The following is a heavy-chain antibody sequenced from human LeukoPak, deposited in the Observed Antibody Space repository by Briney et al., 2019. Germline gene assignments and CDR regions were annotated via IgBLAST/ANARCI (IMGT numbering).Heavy chain of an antibody. CDR2: INHSGST. CDR3: ARGLRLRWSPYHY. D-gene: IGHD4-23*01. Sequence: PSETLSLTCAVYGGSFSGYYWSWIRQPPGKGLEWIGEINHSGSTNYNPSLKSRVTISVDTSKNQFSLKLSSVTAADTAVYYCARGLRLRWSPYHYWGQGTLVTASS. CDR1: GGSFSGYY. V-gene: IGHV4-34*01. J-gene: IGHJ4*02.